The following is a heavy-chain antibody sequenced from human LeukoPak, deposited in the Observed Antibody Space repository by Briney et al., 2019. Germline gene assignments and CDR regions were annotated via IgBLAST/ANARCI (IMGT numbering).Heavy chain of an antibody. Sequence: PSETLSLTCTVSGGSISSSSYYWGWIRQPPGKGLEWIGSIYYSGSTYYNPSLKSRVTISVDTSKNQFSLKLSSVTAADTAVYYCASAIGGVPTYWGQGTLVTVSS. CDR3: ASAIGGVPTY. J-gene: IGHJ4*02. CDR2: IYYSGST. CDR1: GGSISSSSYY. D-gene: IGHD3-3*01. V-gene: IGHV4-39*07.